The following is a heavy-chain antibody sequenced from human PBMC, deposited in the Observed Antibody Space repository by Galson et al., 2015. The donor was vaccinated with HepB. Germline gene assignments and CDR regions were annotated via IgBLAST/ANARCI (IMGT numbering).Heavy chain of an antibody. CDR1: GFTFRSYA. CDR2: ISYDGSNK. CDR3: ARRRYDSSLGAFDI. Sequence: SLRLSCAASGFTFRSYAMRWVRQAPGKGLEWVAVISYDGSNKYYADSVKGRFTITRDNSKNTLYLQMNSLRAEDTAVYYCARRRYDSSLGAFDIWGQGTMVTVSS. J-gene: IGHJ3*02. D-gene: IGHD3-22*01. V-gene: IGHV3-30-3*01.